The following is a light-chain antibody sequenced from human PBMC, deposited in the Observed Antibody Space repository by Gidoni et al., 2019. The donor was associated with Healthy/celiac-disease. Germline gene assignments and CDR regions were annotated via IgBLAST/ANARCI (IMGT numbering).Light chain of an antibody. CDR1: QSVTSN. Sequence: EIVMTQPQATLSVSPGERATLSCRASQSVTSNLAWYQQKPGQAPRLLLYGASTRATSIPARFSGSGSGTEFTLPISSLQSEDFAVYYCQQYNNWPPCSFXPXTKLEIK. V-gene: IGKV3-15*01. CDR3: QQYNNWPPCS. J-gene: IGKJ2*04. CDR2: GAS.